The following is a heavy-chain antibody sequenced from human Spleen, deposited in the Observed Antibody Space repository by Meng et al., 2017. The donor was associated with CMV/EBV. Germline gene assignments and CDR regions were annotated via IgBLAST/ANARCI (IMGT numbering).Heavy chain of an antibody. CDR1: GFTFDDYA. Sequence: GESLKISCAASGFTFDDYAIHWVRQAPGKGLEWVSSISTTSAYIYYADSLKGRFTISRDNAKNSLYLQMNSLKAEDTAVYYCARSWDGMDVWGQGTTVTVSS. CDR2: ISTTSAYI. CDR3: ARSWDGMDV. V-gene: IGHV3-21*06. D-gene: IGHD3-16*01. J-gene: IGHJ6*02.